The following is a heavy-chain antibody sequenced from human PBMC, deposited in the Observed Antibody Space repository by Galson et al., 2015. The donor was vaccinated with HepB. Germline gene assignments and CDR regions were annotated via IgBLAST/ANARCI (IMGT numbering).Heavy chain of an antibody. Sequence: SLRLSCAASGFTFSSYGMHWVRQAPGKGLQWVSTIGTSNDTYYADSVKGRFTISRDNSKNTLSLQMNSLRAEDTAVYYCVKRFNSGGPFVMWGQGTVVTVSS. V-gene: IGHV3-23*01. D-gene: IGHD6-19*01. CDR3: VKRFNSGGPFVM. CDR1: GFTFSSYG. CDR2: IGTSNDT. J-gene: IGHJ3*02.